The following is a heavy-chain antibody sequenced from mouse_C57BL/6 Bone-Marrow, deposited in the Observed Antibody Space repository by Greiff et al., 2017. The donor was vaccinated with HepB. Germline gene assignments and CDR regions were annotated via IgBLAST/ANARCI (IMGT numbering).Heavy chain of an antibody. CDR1: GYTFTSYW. Sequence: VQLQQPGAELVMPGASVKLSCNASGYTFTSYWMHWVKQRPGQGLEWIGEIDPSDSYTNYNQKFKGKSTLTVDKSSSTAYMQLSSLTSEDSAVYDCARDYGSSYWGQGTTLTVSS. CDR3: ARDYGSSY. J-gene: IGHJ2*01. D-gene: IGHD1-1*01. CDR2: IDPSDSYT. V-gene: IGHV1-69*01.